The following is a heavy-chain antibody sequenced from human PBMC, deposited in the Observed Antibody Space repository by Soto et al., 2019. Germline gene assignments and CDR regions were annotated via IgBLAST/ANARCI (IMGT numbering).Heavy chain of an antibody. Sequence: QVQLQESGPGLVKPSETLSLTCTVSGGSISSYYWSWIRQPPGKGLEWIGYIYYSGITDYNPSLKSRVTISVDTSKSQFSLKLSSVTAADTAVYYCARGGGVYYFDYWRQGTLVTVSS. CDR2: IYYSGIT. J-gene: IGHJ4*02. V-gene: IGHV4-59*01. D-gene: IGHD2-8*02. CDR3: ARGGGVYYFDY. CDR1: GGSISSYY.